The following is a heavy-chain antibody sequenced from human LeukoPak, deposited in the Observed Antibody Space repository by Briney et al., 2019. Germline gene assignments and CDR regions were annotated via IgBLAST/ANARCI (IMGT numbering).Heavy chain of an antibody. CDR3: ARGSGNPLRGNWFDP. CDR2: IFYRGST. J-gene: IGHJ5*02. D-gene: IGHD3-10*01. Sequence: SQTLSLTCTVSGGSIISAAYYWSWIRQHPGKGLEWIGYIFYRGSTYYNPSLKSRVTISEDASKNQFSLKLSSVTAADTAVYFCARGSGNPLRGNWFDPWGQGTLVTVSS. CDR1: GGSIISAAYY. V-gene: IGHV4-31*03.